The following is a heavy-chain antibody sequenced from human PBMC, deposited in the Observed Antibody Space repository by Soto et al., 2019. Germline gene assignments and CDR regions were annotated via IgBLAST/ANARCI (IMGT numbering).Heavy chain of an antibody. CDR2: IYYSGST. CDR1: GASLGSSSYY. D-gene: IGHD2-15*01. V-gene: IGHV4-39*01. J-gene: IGHJ4*02. CDR3: ARHQYCSGGSCYWDY. Sequence: PSETLALSCPFTGASLGSSSYYWGWMRQPTGKGQEWIGSIYYSGSTYYNPTLKSRVTISVDTSKKQFSLKLSSVTDADTAVYYCARHQYCSGGSCYWDYWGQGTRVTVSS.